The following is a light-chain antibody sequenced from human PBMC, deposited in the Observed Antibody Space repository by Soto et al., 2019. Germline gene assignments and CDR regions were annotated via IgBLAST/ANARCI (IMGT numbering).Light chain of an antibody. J-gene: IGKJ4*01. V-gene: IGKV1-39*01. Sequence: DIQMTQSPSSLSASVGDRVTITCRASQSVSNHLNWYQQKPGKAPKLLIYASSILQSGVPSRFSGSGSGKDFTLTISSLQPEDFATYYCQQSHSNIQDLTFGGGTKVEIK. CDR2: ASS. CDR3: QQSHSNIQDLT. CDR1: QSVSNH.